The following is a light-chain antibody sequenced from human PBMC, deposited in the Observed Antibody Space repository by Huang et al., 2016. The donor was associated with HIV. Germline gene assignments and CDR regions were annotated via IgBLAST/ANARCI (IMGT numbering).Light chain of an antibody. Sequence: DIVMAQSPVSLSVTPVEATSITCRTSQSLLHSHGHNYLDWYRQKPGQTPQLRIYLGSTRASGVPDRFSGSESGTDVTLKINRVEAEDVGVYYCMQGLQSWTFGQGTKVEI. V-gene: IGKV2-28*01. J-gene: IGKJ1*01. CDR1: QSLLHSHGHNY. CDR2: LGS. CDR3: MQGLQSWT.